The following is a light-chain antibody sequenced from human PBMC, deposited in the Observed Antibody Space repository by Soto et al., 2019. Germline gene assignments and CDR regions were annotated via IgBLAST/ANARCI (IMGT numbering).Light chain of an antibody. CDR2: KAS. CDR3: QQYNSYSIT. Sequence: DIQMTQSPSTLSASVGDRVTITCRASQSISYWLAWYQQKPGKAPTVLIYKASTLESGVPSRFSGSGSGTEFTLTINSLQPDDFATYYCQQYNSYSITFGGGTKVEIK. CDR1: QSISYW. J-gene: IGKJ4*01. V-gene: IGKV1-5*03.